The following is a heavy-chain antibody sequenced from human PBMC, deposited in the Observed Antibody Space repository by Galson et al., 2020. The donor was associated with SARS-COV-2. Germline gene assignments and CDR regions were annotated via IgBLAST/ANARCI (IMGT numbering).Heavy chain of an antibody. CDR3: ARYESDTRAFGS. CDR1: GGSINSGDYY. V-gene: IGHV4-31*03. J-gene: IGHJ4*02. Sequence: SETLSLTCTVSGGSINSGDYYWSWNRQHPEKGLEWIGYIYYSGSTYYNPSLKSRVTISIDTSNNQFSLRLSSVTAADTALYYCARYESDTRAFGSWGQGTLVTVSS. D-gene: IGHD3-3*01. CDR2: IYYSGST.